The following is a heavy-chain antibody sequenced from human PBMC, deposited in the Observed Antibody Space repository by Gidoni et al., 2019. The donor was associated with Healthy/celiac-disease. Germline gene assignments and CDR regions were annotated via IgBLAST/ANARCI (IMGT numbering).Heavy chain of an antibody. CDR2: INHSGST. J-gene: IGHJ6*02. Sequence: QVQLQPWGAGLLKPSATLSLTCAVYGGSFSGYSWSWIRQPPGKGLEWIGEINHSGSTNYNPSLKSRVTISVDTSKNQFSLKLSSVTAADTAVYYCARGHTRQYSSSWHYYYYGMDVWGQGTTVTVSS. D-gene: IGHD6-13*01. V-gene: IGHV4-34*01. CDR1: GGSFSGYS. CDR3: ARGHTRQYSSSWHYYYYGMDV.